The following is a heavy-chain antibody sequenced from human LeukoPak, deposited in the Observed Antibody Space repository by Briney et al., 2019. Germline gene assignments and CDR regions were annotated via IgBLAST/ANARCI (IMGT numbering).Heavy chain of an antibody. Sequence: GGSLRLSCAASGFTFSRYWMSWVRQAPGKGLEWVANIKQDGSEKYYVDSVKGRFTISRDNAKNSLYLQMNSLRAEDTAVYYCASLYGSGPNWFDPWGQGTLVTVSS. CDR1: GFTFSRYW. D-gene: IGHD3-10*01. J-gene: IGHJ5*02. CDR3: ASLYGSGPNWFDP. CDR2: IKQDGSEK. V-gene: IGHV3-7*01.